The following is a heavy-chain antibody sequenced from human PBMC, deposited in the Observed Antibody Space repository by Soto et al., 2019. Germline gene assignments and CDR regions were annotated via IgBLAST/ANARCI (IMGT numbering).Heavy chain of an antibody. CDR3: TTVGGLYDFWSGPLHFDL. CDR2: ISWNSDSI. V-gene: IGHV3-9*01. Sequence: EAQLVESGGGLVQPGRSLRLSCAGSGFIFDDFAIHWVRQAPGKGLEWVSGISWNSDSIGYADSVKGRFTISRDNAKNSLYLQMNSLRVEDTALYYCTTVGGLYDFWSGPLHFDLWGQGTLVTVSS. CDR1: GFIFDDFA. D-gene: IGHD3-3*01. J-gene: IGHJ4*02.